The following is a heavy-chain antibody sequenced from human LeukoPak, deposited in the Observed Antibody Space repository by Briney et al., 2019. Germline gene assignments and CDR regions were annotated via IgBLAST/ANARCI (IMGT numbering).Heavy chain of an antibody. Sequence: ASVKVSCKASGYTFTSYAMHWVRQAPGQRLEWMGWINAGNGNTKYSQKFQGRVTITRDTSASTAYMELSSLRSEDTAVYYCARDYSSSPNWFDPWGQGTLVTVSS. D-gene: IGHD6-13*01. CDR2: INAGNGNT. V-gene: IGHV1-3*01. CDR1: GYTFTSYA. J-gene: IGHJ5*02. CDR3: ARDYSSSPNWFDP.